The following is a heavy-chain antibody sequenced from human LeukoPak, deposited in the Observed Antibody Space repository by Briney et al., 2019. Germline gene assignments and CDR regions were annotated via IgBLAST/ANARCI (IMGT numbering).Heavy chain of an antibody. CDR3: ASHNYDFWSGFYYYYMDV. CDR1: GYIFTGYY. Sequence: GASVKVSCKASGYIFTGYYMHWVRQAPGQGLEWMGWINPNSGDTNYAQKFQGRVTITRNTSISTAYMELSSLRSEDTAVYYCASHNYDFWSGFYYYYMDVWGKGTTVTVSS. J-gene: IGHJ6*03. CDR2: INPNSGDT. V-gene: IGHV1-2*02. D-gene: IGHD3-3*01.